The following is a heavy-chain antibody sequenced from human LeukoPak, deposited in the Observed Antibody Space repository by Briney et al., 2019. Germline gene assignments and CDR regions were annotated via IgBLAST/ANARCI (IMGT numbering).Heavy chain of an antibody. D-gene: IGHD1-7*01. J-gene: IGHJ4*02. Sequence: GGSLRLSCAASGYTFSSYAMSWVRQAPGKGLEWVSAISGSGGSTYYADSVKGRFTISRDNSKNTLYLQMNSLRAEDTAVYYCAKDLSNWNYAFDYWGQGTLVTVSS. V-gene: IGHV3-23*01. CDR2: ISGSGGST. CDR1: GYTFSSYA. CDR3: AKDLSNWNYAFDY.